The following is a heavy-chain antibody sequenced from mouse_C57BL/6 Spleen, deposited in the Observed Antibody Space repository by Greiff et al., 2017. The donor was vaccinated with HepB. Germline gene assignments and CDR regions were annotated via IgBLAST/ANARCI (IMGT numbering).Heavy chain of an antibody. CDR2: IHPNSGST. D-gene: IGHD1-1*01. J-gene: IGHJ2*01. Sequence: QVPLQQPGAELVKPGASVKLSCKASGYTFTSYWMHWVKQRPGQCLEWIGMIHPNSGSTNYNDKVKSQATLTVDKSSSTVYMQLSSLTSEDSAVYYWARARYYGSSYGAFFDYWGQGTTLTVSS. V-gene: IGHV1-64*01. CDR3: ARARYYGSSYGAFFDY. CDR1: GYTFTSYW.